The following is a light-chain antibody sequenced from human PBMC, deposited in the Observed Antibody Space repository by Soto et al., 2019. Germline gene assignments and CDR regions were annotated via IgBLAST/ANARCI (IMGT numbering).Light chain of an antibody. CDR3: QQYKDWPPYT. CDR2: GAT. J-gene: IGKJ2*01. CDR1: QSISSN. V-gene: IGKV3-15*01. Sequence: EILMTQSQDTLSVSLGERATLSCRASQSISSNLVWYQQKPGQAPRLLIYGATTRATGVPARFSGGRSGTEFTLTISSLQSEDFAVYYCQQYKDWPPYTFGQGTKLEIK.